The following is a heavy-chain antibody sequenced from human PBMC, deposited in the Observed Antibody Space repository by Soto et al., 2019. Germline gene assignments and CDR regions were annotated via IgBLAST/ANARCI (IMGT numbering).Heavy chain of an antibody. CDR2: IYYSGST. CDR3: ARDRTPVGFYYYGMDV. Sequence: LSLTCTVSGGSISSGGYYWSWIRQHPGKGLEWIGYIYYSGSTYYNPSLKSRVTISVDTSKNQFSLKLSSVTAADTAVYYCARDRTPVGFYYYGMDVWGQGTMVTVSS. V-gene: IGHV4-31*03. J-gene: IGHJ6*02. D-gene: IGHD2-2*01. CDR1: GGSISSGGYY.